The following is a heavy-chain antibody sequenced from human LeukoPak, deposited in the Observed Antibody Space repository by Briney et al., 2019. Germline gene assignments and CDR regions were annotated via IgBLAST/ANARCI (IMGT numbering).Heavy chain of an antibody. CDR2: IIPILGIA. J-gene: IGHJ4*02. CDR3: ARAARVEMATILDY. CDR1: GGTFSSYA. D-gene: IGHD5-24*01. V-gene: IGHV1-69*10. Sequence: ASVKVSCKASGGTFSSYAISWVRQAPGQGLEWMGGIIPILGIANYAQKFQGRVTITADKSTSTAYMELSSLRSEDTAVYYCARAARVEMATILDYWGQGTLVTVSS.